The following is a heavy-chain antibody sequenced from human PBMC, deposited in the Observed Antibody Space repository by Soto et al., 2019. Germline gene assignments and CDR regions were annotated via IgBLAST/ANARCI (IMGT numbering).Heavy chain of an antibody. J-gene: IGHJ4*02. V-gene: IGHV4-31*03. D-gene: IGHD3-9*01. CDR1: GGSISSGGYY. CDR2: IYYSGST. CDR3: ARDSRDILTGSIDY. Sequence: QVQLQESGPGLVKPSQTLSLTCTVSGGSISSGGYYWSWIRQHPGKGLEWIGYIYYSGSTYYNPSLKSRVTISVDTSKNQFSLKLSSVTAADTAVYCCARDSRDILTGSIDYWGQGTLVTVSS.